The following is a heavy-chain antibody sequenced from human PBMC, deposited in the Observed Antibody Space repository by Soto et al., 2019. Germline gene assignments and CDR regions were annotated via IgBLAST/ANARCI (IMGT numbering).Heavy chain of an antibody. D-gene: IGHD3-9*01. Sequence: QVQLVESGGGVVRPGRSLRLSCATSGFTFNTFAMHWVRQAPGKGLEWLAVISYDGSHKYYADSVKGRIIISRDNSKNTLYLQMKALRGEDTAVYYCARDRADGLRSFDWLCLDYWGQGTLVTVSP. CDR2: ISYDGSHK. V-gene: IGHV3-30-3*01. J-gene: IGHJ4*02. CDR1: GFTFNTFA. CDR3: ARDRADGLRSFDWLCLDY.